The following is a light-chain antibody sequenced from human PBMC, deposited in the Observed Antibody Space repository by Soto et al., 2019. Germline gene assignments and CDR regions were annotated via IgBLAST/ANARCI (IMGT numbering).Light chain of an antibody. V-gene: IGKV3-15*01. J-gene: IGKJ5*01. CDR2: GAS. Sequence: VLTQSPGTLSLTSGERATLSCRASQSISGTYVAWYQQKPGQAPRLLIFGASTWATGIPARFSGSGSGTEFTLTISSLQSEDFAVYHCQQYHSWPITFGQGTRLEIK. CDR3: QQYHSWPIT. CDR1: QSISGTY.